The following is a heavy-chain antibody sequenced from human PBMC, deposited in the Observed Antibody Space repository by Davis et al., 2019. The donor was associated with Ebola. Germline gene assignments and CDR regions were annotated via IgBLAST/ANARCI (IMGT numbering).Heavy chain of an antibody. D-gene: IGHD2-15*01. Sequence: GESLKISCAASGFTFSDYYMSWIRQAPGKGLEWVSYISSSSSYTNYADSVKGRFTISRDNAKNSLYLQMNSLRAEDTAVYYCARGYCSGGSCYARPPNGWFDPWGQGTLVTVSS. J-gene: IGHJ5*02. CDR2: ISSSSSYT. CDR3: ARGYCSGGSCYARPPNGWFDP. V-gene: IGHV3-11*06. CDR1: GFTFSDYY.